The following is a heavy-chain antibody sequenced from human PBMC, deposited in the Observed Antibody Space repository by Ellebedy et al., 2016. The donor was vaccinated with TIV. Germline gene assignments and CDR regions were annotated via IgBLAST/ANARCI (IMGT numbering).Heavy chain of an antibody. J-gene: IGHJ6*02. CDR3: ARIWFGDLLSPKGDV. CDR1: GGSFSSSRYY. D-gene: IGHD3-10*01. V-gene: IGHV4-39*01. CDR2: MYYNGTT. Sequence: SETLSLTXTVSGGSFSSSRYYWGWIRQLPGKGLEWIGSMYYNGTTYYNPSLKSRLTISVDTSKSQFSLNLNSVTAADTALYYCARIWFGDLLSPKGDVWGQGTTVTVSS.